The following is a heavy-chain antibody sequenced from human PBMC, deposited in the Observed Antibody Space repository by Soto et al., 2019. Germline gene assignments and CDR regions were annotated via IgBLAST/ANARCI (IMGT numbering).Heavy chain of an antibody. CDR1: GGSISRDS. CDR2: IYYSGST. D-gene: IGHD1-26*01. J-gene: IGHJ5*02. V-gene: IGHV4-59*08. CDR3: ARHRVSYVHFHWFDP. Sequence: SETLSLTCTGSGGSISRDSWSWIRQPPGKGLEWIGYIYYSGSTNYNPSLKSRVTISVDTSKNQFSLKLSSVTAADTAVYYCARHRVSYVHFHWFDPWGQGTLVTVSS.